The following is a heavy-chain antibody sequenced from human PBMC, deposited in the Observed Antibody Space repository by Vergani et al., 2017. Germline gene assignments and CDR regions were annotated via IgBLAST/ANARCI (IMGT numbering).Heavy chain of an antibody. J-gene: IGHJ4*02. CDR1: GGSFSGYY. Sequence: QVQLQQWGAGLLKPSETLSLTCAVYGGSFSGYYWSWIRQPPGKGLEWIGEINHSGSTNYNPSLKSRVTISVDTSKNQFSLKLSSVTAADTAVYYCARGALAYWGGDCYSSGIDYWGQGTLVTVSS. V-gene: IGHV4-34*01. CDR3: ARGALAYWGGDCYSSGIDY. D-gene: IGHD2-21*02. CDR2: INHSGST.